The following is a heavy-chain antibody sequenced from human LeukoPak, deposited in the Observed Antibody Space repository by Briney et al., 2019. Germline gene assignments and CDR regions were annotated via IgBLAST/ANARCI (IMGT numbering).Heavy chain of an antibody. Sequence: PGGSLRLSCAASGFTFDDYAMHWVRHAPGKGLEWVSGISWNSGSIGYADSVKGRFTISRDNAKNSLYLQMNSLRAEDMALYYCAKDGDSSGYYGYYFDYWGQGTLVTVSS. J-gene: IGHJ4*02. D-gene: IGHD3-22*01. CDR2: ISWNSGSI. CDR3: AKDGDSSGYYGYYFDY. V-gene: IGHV3-9*03. CDR1: GFTFDDYA.